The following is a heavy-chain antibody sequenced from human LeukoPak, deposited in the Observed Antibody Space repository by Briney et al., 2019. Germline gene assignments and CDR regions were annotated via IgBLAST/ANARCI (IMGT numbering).Heavy chain of an antibody. CDR2: ISAYNSNT. CDR1: GYTFTSYG. D-gene: IGHD6-19*01. CDR3: ARVVAVAGTGDFDY. V-gene: IGHV1-18*01. Sequence: ASVKVSCKASGYTFTSYGISWVRQAPGQGLEWMGWISAYNSNTNYAQKLQGRVTMTTDTSTSTAYMELRSLRSDDTAVYYCARVVAVAGTGDFDYWGQGTLVTVSS. J-gene: IGHJ4*02.